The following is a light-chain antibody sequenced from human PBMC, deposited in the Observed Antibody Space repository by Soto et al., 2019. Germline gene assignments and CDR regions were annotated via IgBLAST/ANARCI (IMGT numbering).Light chain of an antibody. V-gene: IGLV1-36*01. CDR2: YDD. CDR1: SSNIGNNA. Sequence: QSVLTQPPSVSAAPRQRVSISCSGSSSNIGNNAVNWYQQLPGKAPKLLIHYDDRVPSGVSDRFSSSKSGTSASLAISALHSGDEADYYWAAWDDSLNGPVFGGGTKLTVL. CDR3: AAWDDSLNGPV. J-gene: IGLJ3*02.